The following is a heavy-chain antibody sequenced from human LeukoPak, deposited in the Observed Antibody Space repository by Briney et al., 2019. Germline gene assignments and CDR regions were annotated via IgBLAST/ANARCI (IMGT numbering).Heavy chain of an antibody. Sequence: GASVKVSCKASGYTFTSYGISWVRQAPGQGLEWMGWISAYNGNTNYAQKLQGRVTMTTDTSTSTAYMELRSLRSDDTAVFYCARSGTTVTDYYFDYWGQGTLVTVSS. CDR1: GYTFTSYG. D-gene: IGHD4-17*01. CDR2: ISAYNGNT. V-gene: IGHV1-18*01. CDR3: ARSGTTVTDYYFDY. J-gene: IGHJ4*02.